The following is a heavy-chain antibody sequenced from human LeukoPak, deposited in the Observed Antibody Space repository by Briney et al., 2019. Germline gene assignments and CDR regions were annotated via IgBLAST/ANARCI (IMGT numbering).Heavy chain of an antibody. Sequence: GGSLRLSCAASGFTFSTFAMIWVRQPPGKGLEWVSSIFPSSDEIHYADSVRGRFTISRDNSKSTLSLQMNSLRAEDTAIYYCATYRQVLLPFESWGQGTLVTVSS. V-gene: IGHV3-23*01. J-gene: IGHJ4*02. CDR3: ATYRQVLLPFES. D-gene: IGHD2-8*02. CDR2: IFPSSDEI. CDR1: GFTFSTFA.